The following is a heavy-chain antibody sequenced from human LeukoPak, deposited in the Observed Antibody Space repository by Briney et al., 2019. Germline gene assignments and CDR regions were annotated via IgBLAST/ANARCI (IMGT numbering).Heavy chain of an antibody. Sequence: SETLSLTCTVSGGSIRSYYWSWIRQPPGKGLEWIGNIYYNGSTNYNPSLKSRVTISLDMSKRQFSLRLSSVTAADTAVYYCARGGYCTGGSCYSNWFDPWGQGTLVTVSS. J-gene: IGHJ5*02. CDR2: IYYNGST. CDR1: GGSIRSYY. CDR3: ARGGYCTGGSCYSNWFDP. V-gene: IGHV4-59*01. D-gene: IGHD2-15*01.